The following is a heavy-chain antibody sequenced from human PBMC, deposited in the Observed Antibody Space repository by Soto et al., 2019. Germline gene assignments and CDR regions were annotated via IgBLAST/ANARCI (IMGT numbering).Heavy chain of an antibody. CDR2: INHSGST. V-gene: IGHV4-34*01. CDR3: ARVRYYYYMAV. Sequence: SETLSLTCAVYGGSSSGYYWSWIRQPPGKGLEWIGEINHSGSTNYNPSLKSRVTISVDTSKNQFSLKLSSVTAADTAVYYCARVRYYYYMAVWGKGTTVTVSS. CDR1: GGSSSGYY. J-gene: IGHJ6*03.